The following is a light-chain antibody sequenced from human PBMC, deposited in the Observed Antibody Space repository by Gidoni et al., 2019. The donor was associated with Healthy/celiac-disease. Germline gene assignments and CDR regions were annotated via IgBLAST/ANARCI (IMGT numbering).Light chain of an antibody. V-gene: IGKV3-11*01. J-gene: IGKJ2*02. CDR2: DAS. Sequence: EIVLTQSPATLSLSPGERATLFCRASQSVSSYLAWYQQKPGQAPRLLIYDASNRATGIPARFSGSGSGTDFTLTISGLEPEDFAVYYCQQRSNWPSTFGQGTKLEIK. CDR1: QSVSSY. CDR3: QQRSNWPST.